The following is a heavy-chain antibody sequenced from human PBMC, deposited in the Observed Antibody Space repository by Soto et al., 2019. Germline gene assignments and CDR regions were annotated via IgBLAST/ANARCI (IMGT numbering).Heavy chain of an antibody. J-gene: IGHJ6*02. Sequence: SETLSLTCGVSGGAFSGFYWTWSRQPPGEGLEWIGEINHSGTTNFNPSLRSRLTISLDSSKKHFSLKLTSMTAADAAVYYCARADRTLVTSYGLDVWGQGTTVTVSS. CDR2: INHSGTT. V-gene: IGHV4-34*01. D-gene: IGHD2-21*02. CDR1: GGAFSGFY. CDR3: ARADRTLVTSYGLDV.